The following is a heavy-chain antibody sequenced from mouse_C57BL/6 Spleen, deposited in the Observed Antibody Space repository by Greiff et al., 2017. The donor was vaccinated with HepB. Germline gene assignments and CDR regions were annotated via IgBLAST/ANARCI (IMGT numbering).Heavy chain of an antibody. CDR2: IDPSDSET. Sequence: QVQLQQPGAELVRPGSSVKLSCKASGYTFTSYWMHWVKQRPIQGLEWIGNIDPSDSETHSNQKFKDKATLTVDKSSSTAYMQLSSLTSEDSAVYYCARDRGNRAQDYAMDYWGQGTSVTVSS. CDR1: GYTFTSYW. D-gene: IGHD2-1*01. J-gene: IGHJ4*01. CDR3: ARDRGNRAQDYAMDY. V-gene: IGHV1-52*01.